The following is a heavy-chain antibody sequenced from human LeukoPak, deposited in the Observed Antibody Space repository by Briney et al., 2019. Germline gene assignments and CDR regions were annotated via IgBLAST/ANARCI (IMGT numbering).Heavy chain of an antibody. J-gene: IGHJ4*02. CDR3: AISPIAVAVPFHY. Sequence: GASVKVSCKASGYTFTGYYMHWVRQAPGQGLECMGRINPNSGGTNYAQKLQGRVTMTTDTSTSTAYMELRSLRSDDTAVYYCAISPIAVAVPFHYWGQGTLVTVSS. CDR1: GYTFTGYY. D-gene: IGHD6-19*01. V-gene: IGHV1-2*06. CDR2: INPNSGGT.